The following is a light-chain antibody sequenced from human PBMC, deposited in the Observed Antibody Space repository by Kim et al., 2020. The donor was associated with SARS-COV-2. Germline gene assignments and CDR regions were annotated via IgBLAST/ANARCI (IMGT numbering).Light chain of an antibody. CDR1: KSISHW. V-gene: IGKV1-5*03. CDR3: QQYDEYPWT. J-gene: IGKJ1*01. CDR2: GTS. Sequence: ASVGDRATISCRASKSISHWLAWYKQTSGKAPKVIIYGTSDLESGVPSRFSGSGSGTQFTLTITSLQPDDFAIYYCQQYDEYPWTFGQGTKVDIK.